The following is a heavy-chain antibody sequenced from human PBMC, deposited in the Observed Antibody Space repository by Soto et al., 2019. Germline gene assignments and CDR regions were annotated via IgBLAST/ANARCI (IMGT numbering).Heavy chain of an antibody. CDR2: IDAGNGNT. J-gene: IGHJ4*02. CDR1: GYTFTTYV. D-gene: IGHD3-16*02. Sequence: QVQLVQSGAEVKKPGASVKVSCKASGYTFTTYVMHWVRQAPGQRHEWMGWIDAGNGNTRYSQNFQGRVTITRDTSASTAYMEVSSRRSEDTAVYYCARDSLGNVDFWGQGTLVPVSS. V-gene: IGHV1-3*01. CDR3: ARDSLGNVDF.